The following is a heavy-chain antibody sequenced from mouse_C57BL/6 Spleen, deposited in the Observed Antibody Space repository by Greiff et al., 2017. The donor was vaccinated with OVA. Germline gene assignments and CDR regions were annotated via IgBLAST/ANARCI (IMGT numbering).Heavy chain of an antibody. D-gene: IGHD4-1*01. CDR3: TRKEAGRGGYFDY. Sequence: QVQLKQSGAELVRPGASVTLSCKASGYTFTDYEMHWVKQTPVHGLEWIGAIDPETGGTAYNQKFKGKAILTADKSSSTAYMELRSLTSEDSAVYYCTRKEAGRGGYFDYWGQGTTLTVSS. V-gene: IGHV1-15*01. CDR2: IDPETGGT. CDR1: GYTFTDYE. J-gene: IGHJ2*01.